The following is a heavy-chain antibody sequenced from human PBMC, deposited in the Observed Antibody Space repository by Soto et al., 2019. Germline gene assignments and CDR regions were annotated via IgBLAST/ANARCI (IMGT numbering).Heavy chain of an antibody. CDR2: ISSSSSTI. D-gene: IGHD2-2*01. Sequence: VQLVESGGGLVQPGGSLRLSCAASGFTFSSYSMNWVRQAPGKGLEWVSYISSSSSTIYYADSVKGRFTISRDNAKNSLYLHMNSLRAEDTAVYYCARDCSSTSCPNYYYYYYMDVWGKGTTVTVSS. CDR3: ARDCSSTSCPNYYYYYYMDV. CDR1: GFTFSSYS. J-gene: IGHJ6*03. V-gene: IGHV3-48*01.